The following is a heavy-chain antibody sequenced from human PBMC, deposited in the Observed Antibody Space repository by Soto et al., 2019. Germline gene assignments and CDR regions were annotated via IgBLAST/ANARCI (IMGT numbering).Heavy chain of an antibody. Sequence: ASVKVSCKASGYTFTSYDINWVRQAPGQGLEWMGWISAYNGNTNYAQKLQGRVTMTTDTSTSTAYMELRSLRSDDTAVYYCARRYYYDSSGYLDAFDIWGQGTMVTVSS. CDR3: ARRYYYDSSGYLDAFDI. V-gene: IGHV1-18*01. D-gene: IGHD3-22*01. CDR2: ISAYNGNT. CDR1: GYTFTSYD. J-gene: IGHJ3*02.